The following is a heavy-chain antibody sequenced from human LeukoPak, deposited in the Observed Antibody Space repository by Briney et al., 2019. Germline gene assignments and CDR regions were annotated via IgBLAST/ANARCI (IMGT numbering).Heavy chain of an antibody. V-gene: IGHV3-64*01. D-gene: IGHD3-22*01. CDR3: AKESGLYYYDSSGSLDY. J-gene: IGHJ4*02. Sequence: GGSLRLSCAASGFTFSSYAMHWVRQAPGKGLEYVSAISSNGGSTYYANSVKGRFTISRDNSKNTLYLQMGSLRAEDTAVYYCAKESGLYYYDSSGSLDYWGQGTLVTVSS. CDR1: GFTFSSYA. CDR2: ISSNGGST.